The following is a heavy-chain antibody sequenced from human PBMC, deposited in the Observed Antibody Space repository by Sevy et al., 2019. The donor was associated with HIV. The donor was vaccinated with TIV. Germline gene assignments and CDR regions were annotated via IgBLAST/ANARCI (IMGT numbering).Heavy chain of an antibody. V-gene: IGHV3-48*04. D-gene: IGHD3-10*01. CDR2: ISSSSSTI. Sequence: GGSLRLSCAASGFTFSSYSMNWVRQAPGKGLEWVSYISSSSSTIYYEDSVKGRFTISRDNAKNSLYLQMNSLRAEDTAVYYCARDGGLLWFRELSYFDYWGQGTLVTVSS. CDR3: ARDGGLLWFRELSYFDY. J-gene: IGHJ4*02. CDR1: GFTFSSYS.